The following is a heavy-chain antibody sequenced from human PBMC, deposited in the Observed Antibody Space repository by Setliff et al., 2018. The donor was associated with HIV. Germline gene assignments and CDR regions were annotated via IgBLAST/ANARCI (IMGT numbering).Heavy chain of an antibody. V-gene: IGHV4-59*12. J-gene: IGHJ6*03. CDR1: GGSLSSYY. Sequence: PSETLSLTCIVSGGSLSSYYWSWIRQHTGKGLERIGYIYYIGSTNYNPSLKSRATISVDTSKNQFSLKLNSVTAEDTAVYYRARVQDDSSGYYLGASNYYYDHMDVWGKGNTVTVSS. CDR3: ARVQDDSSGYYLGASNYYYDHMDV. D-gene: IGHD3-22*01. CDR2: IYYIGST.